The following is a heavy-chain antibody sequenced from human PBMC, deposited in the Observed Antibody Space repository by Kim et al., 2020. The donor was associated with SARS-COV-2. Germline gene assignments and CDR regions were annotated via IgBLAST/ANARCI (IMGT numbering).Heavy chain of an antibody. D-gene: IGHD6-19*01. J-gene: IGHJ4*02. CDR2: SP. V-gene: IGHV4-39*01. CDR3: ARHLRAVAVY. Sequence: SPAPNPPLNSRLTISVDTSKNQFSLKLSSVTAADTAVYFCARHLRAVAVYWGQGTLVTVSS.